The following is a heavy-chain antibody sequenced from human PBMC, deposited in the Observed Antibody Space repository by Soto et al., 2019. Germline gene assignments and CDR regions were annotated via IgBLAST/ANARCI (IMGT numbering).Heavy chain of an antibody. J-gene: IGHJ4*02. V-gene: IGHV1-2*04. CDR2: INPNSGGT. D-gene: IGHD6-19*01. CDR1: GYTFTGYY. Sequence: ASVKVSCKASGYTFTGYYMHWVRQAPGQGLEWMGWINPNSGGTNYAQKFQGWVTMTRDTSISTAYMELSRLRSDDTAVYYCAREPEGIAVAGGGYFDYWGKGTLVTVPS. CDR3: AREPEGIAVAGGGYFDY.